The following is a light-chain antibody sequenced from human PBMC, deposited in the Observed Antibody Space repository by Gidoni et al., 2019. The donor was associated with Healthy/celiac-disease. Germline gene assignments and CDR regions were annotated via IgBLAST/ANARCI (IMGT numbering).Light chain of an antibody. CDR1: QSISSY. CDR2: AAS. Sequence: IQLTQSPSSLSASVGDRVTITCRASQSISSYLNWYQQKPGKAPKLLIYAASSLQSGVPSRFSGSGSGTDFTLTISSLQPEDFATYYCQQRYSTPRTFGGXTKVEIK. CDR3: QQRYSTPRT. V-gene: IGKV1-39*01. J-gene: IGKJ4*01.